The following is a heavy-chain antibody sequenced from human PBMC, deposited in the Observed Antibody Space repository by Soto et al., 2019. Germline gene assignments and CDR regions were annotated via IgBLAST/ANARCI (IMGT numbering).Heavy chain of an antibody. CDR3: ARDPSITGTDEFDY. J-gene: IGHJ4*02. V-gene: IGHV3-21*01. Sequence: SGGSLRLSCAASGFTFSVYSMNWVRQAPGKGLEWVSSISPSSTYINYADAVKGRFTISRDNANNSLYLQMNSLRAEDTAVYYCARDPSITGTDEFDYWGQGTLVTVSS. CDR2: ISPSSTYI. D-gene: IGHD1-20*01. CDR1: GFTFSVYS.